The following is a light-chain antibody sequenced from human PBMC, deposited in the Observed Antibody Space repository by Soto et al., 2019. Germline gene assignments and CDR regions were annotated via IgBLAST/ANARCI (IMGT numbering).Light chain of an antibody. CDR3: QQSYSSPSGLT. Sequence: DIQMTQSPSSLSASVGDRVTITCQASQSISNYLNWYQQKPGKAPKLLIYATSSMQSGVPSRFSGSGYGTDFALTISSLQPEDFATYYCQQSYSSPSGLTFGGGTKVDIK. CDR1: QSISNY. V-gene: IGKV1-39*01. J-gene: IGKJ4*01. CDR2: ATS.